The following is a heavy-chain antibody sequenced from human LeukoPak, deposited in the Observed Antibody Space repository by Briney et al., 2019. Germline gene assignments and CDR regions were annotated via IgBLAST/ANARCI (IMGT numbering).Heavy chain of an antibody. V-gene: IGHV4-34*01. Sequence: SETLSLTCAAYGGSFSGYYWSWIRQPPGRGLEWIGEINHSGSTNYNPSLKSRVTISVDTSKNQFSLKLSSVTAADTAVYYCAKHSPYYYDSSGLDYWGQGTLVTVSS. CDR2: INHSGST. CDR3: AKHSPYYYDSSGLDY. CDR1: GGSFSGYY. J-gene: IGHJ4*02. D-gene: IGHD3-22*01.